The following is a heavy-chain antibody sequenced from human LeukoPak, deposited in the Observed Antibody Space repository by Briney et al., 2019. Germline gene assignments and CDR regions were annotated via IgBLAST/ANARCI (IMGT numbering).Heavy chain of an antibody. CDR2: IYHSGST. V-gene: IGHV4-38-2*02. CDR3: AKMTENSNWYDAAYYFDS. CDR1: GYSISSGYY. J-gene: IGHJ4*02. D-gene: IGHD6-13*01. Sequence: SQTLSLTCTVSGYSISSGYYWGWIRQPPGKGLEWIGSIYHSGSTYYNPSLKSRVTISVDTSKNQFSLKLSSVTAADTAVYYCAKMTENSNWYDAAYYFDSWGRGTLVSVSS.